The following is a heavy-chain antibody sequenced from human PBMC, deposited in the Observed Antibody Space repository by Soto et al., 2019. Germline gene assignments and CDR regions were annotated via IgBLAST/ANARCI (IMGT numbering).Heavy chain of an antibody. V-gene: IGHV4-59*08. J-gene: IGHJ4*02. D-gene: IGHD3-10*01. Sequence: QVQLQESGPGLVKPSETLSLTCTVSGGSISSYYWSWIRQPPGKGLEWIGYIYYSGSTNYNPSLKRRVTIXXYTYNNRFTLKLSSVTAADTAVYYCARQSVGPYGSGSYFDYWGQGTLVTVSS. CDR1: GGSISSYY. CDR3: ARQSVGPYGSGSYFDY. CDR2: IYYSGST.